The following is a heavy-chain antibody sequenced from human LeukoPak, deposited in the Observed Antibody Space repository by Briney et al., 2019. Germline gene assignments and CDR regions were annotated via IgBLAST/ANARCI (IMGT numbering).Heavy chain of an antibody. CDR3: ARDLNSYGDPFDY. Sequence: GGSLRLSCAASRSTFSSYAMSWVRQAPGKGLEWVSAISDSGASTYYADSVKGRFTISRDNSKNTLYLQMNSLRAEDTAVYYCARDLNSYGDPFDYWGQGTLVTVSS. D-gene: IGHD5-18*01. J-gene: IGHJ4*02. CDR2: ISDSGAST. V-gene: IGHV3-23*01. CDR1: RSTFSSYA.